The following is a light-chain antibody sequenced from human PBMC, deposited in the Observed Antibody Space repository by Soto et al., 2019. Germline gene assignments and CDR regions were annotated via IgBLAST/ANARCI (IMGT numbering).Light chain of an antibody. J-gene: IGLJ1*01. Sequence: QSVLTQPPSVSGAPGQRVTISCTGSSSNLGAGYDVHWYQLLPGTAPKLLIYGNRNRPSGVPDRFSGSKSVTSASLAITGLQAEDEADYYCQSYDNSLGVCYVFGTGTKVTVL. CDR2: GNR. V-gene: IGLV1-40*01. CDR1: SSNLGAGYD. CDR3: QSYDNSLGVCYV.